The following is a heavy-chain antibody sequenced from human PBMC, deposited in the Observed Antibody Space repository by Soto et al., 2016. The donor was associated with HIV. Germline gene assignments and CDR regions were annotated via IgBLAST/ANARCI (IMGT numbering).Heavy chain of an antibody. J-gene: IGHJ6*03. V-gene: IGHV3-23*01. Sequence: EVQLLESGGGLVQPGGSLRLSCAASGFTFSSYAMSWVRQAPGKGLEWVSAINGSGGSTYYADSVKGRFTISRDNSKNTLYLQMNSLRAEDTAVYYCAKFVRGYDMGYYYYYMDVWGKGTRSPSP. CDR2: INGSGGST. CDR3: AKFVRGYDMGYYYYYMDV. D-gene: IGHD5-12*01. CDR1: GFTFSSYA.